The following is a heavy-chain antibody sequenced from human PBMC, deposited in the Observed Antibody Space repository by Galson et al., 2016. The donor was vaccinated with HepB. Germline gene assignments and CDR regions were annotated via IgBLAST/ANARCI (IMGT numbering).Heavy chain of an antibody. Sequence: SLRLSCAASGFTFSHYGIHWVRQAPGKGLEWVAFILYDGSKSYYGDSVKGRFFISRDNSKNTLYLQMTSLRAKDTAVYYCARQGDLLTVRYFHGMDVWGQGTTVTVSS. CDR3: ARQGDLLTVRYFHGMDV. J-gene: IGHJ6*02. CDR1: GFTFSHYG. V-gene: IGHV3-33*01. CDR2: ILYDGSKS. D-gene: IGHD3-9*01.